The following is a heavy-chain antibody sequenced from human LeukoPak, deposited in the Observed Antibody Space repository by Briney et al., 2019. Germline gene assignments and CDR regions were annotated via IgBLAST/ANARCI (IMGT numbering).Heavy chain of an antibody. D-gene: IGHD3-22*01. Sequence: ASVKVSCKASGYTFTAYYIHWVRQAPGQGLEWMGWFNPNSGGTNYAQEFQGRVTMTGDTSIRTAYMELSRLRSDDTAVYYCAREYYFDNSGYYGVGDYWGQGTLVTVSS. CDR2: FNPNSGGT. CDR1: GYTFTAYY. J-gene: IGHJ4*02. V-gene: IGHV1-2*02. CDR3: AREYYFDNSGYYGVGDY.